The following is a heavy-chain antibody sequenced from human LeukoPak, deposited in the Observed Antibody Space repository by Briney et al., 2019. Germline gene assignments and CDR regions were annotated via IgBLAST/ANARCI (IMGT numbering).Heavy chain of an antibody. J-gene: IGHJ6*03. CDR1: GFTFSHYW. D-gene: IGHD4-17*01. CDR2: INSDGGST. V-gene: IGHV3-74*01. CDR3: ARSGDLGYYYMDV. Sequence: PGGSPRLSCAASGFTFSHYWMHWVRQGPGKGLVWVSRINSDGGSTDYAGSVKGRFTISRDNAENTLYLQMNSLRAEDTAVYYCARSGDLGYYYMDVWGKGTTVTVSS.